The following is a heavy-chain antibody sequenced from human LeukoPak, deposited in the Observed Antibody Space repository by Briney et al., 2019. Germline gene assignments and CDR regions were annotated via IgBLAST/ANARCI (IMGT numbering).Heavy chain of an antibody. Sequence: GGSLRLSCAAPGFTFSSYWMSWVRQAPGKGLEWVANIKQDGSEKYYVDSVKGRFTISRDNAKNSLYLQMNSLRAEDTAVYYCARDPGYSSGWYYFDYWGQGTLVTVSS. CDR1: GFTFSSYW. D-gene: IGHD6-19*01. J-gene: IGHJ4*02. CDR3: ARDPGYSSGWYYFDY. CDR2: IKQDGSEK. V-gene: IGHV3-7*03.